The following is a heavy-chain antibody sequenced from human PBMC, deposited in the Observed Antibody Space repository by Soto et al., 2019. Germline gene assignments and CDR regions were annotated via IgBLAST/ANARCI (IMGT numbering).Heavy chain of an antibody. Sequence: SETLSLTCAVSGGSISSGGYSWSWIRQPPGKGLEWIGYIYHSGSTYYNPSLKSRVTISVDTSKNQFSLKLSSVTAADTAVYYCASLGYCISTSCREGWFDPWGQGTLVTVSS. D-gene: IGHD2-2*01. CDR3: ASLGYCISTSCREGWFDP. CDR1: GGSISSGGYS. J-gene: IGHJ5*02. V-gene: IGHV4-30-2*05. CDR2: IYHSGST.